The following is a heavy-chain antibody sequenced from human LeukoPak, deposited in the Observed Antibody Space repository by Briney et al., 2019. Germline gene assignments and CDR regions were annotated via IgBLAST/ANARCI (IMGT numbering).Heavy chain of an antibody. Sequence: GGSLRLSCAASGFTFSSYSMNWVRQAPGKGLEWVSSISGSSSYIYYADSVKGRFTISRDNAKNSLYLQMNSLRAEDTAVYYCASLYCSGGSCHSTYWGQGTLVTVSS. CDR3: ASLYCSGGSCHSTY. CDR1: GFTFSSYS. V-gene: IGHV3-21*01. J-gene: IGHJ4*02. CDR2: ISGSSSYI. D-gene: IGHD2-15*01.